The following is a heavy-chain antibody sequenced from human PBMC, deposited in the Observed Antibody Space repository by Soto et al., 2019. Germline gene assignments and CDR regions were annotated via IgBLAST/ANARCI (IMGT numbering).Heavy chain of an antibody. CDR2: IWYDGSNK. Sequence: GGSLRLSCAASGFTFSSYGMHWVRQAPGKGLEWVAVIWYDGSNKYYADSVKGRFTISRDNSKNTLYLQMNSLRAEDTAVYYCARGQGGYYYYGMDVWGQGTTVTVS. CDR3: ARGQGGYYYYGMDV. CDR1: GFTFSSYG. V-gene: IGHV3-33*01. J-gene: IGHJ6*02.